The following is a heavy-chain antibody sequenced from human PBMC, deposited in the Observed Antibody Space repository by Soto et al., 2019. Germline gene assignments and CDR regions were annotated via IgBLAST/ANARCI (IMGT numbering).Heavy chain of an antibody. CDR1: GYTFTRYG. Sequence: QVQLVQSGAEVKKPGASVKVSCKASGYTFTRYGISWVRQAPGQELEWMGWISAYNGNTKYAQKLQGRVTMTTDTSTSTAYMELRSQRSDDTAVYSCARDAVDSRGYYHYYYYGMDVWGQGTTVTVSS. J-gene: IGHJ6*02. CDR2: ISAYNGNT. D-gene: IGHD3-22*01. CDR3: ARDAVDSRGYYHYYYYGMDV. V-gene: IGHV1-18*01.